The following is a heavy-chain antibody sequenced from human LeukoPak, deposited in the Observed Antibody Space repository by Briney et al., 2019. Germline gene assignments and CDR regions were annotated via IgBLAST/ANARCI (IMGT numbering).Heavy chain of an antibody. CDR2: ISAYNGNT. Sequence: ASVKVSCKATGYTFTSYGSSWVRQAPGQGLEWMGWISAYNGNTNYAQKFQGRVTITTDESTSTAYMELSSLRSEDTAVYYCARGGLHGTIDYWGQGTLVTVSS. D-gene: IGHD5-18*01. J-gene: IGHJ4*02. V-gene: IGHV1-18*01. CDR3: ARGGLHGTIDY. CDR1: GYTFTSYG.